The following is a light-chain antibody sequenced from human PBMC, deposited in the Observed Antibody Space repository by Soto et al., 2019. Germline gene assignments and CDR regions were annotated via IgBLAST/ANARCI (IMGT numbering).Light chain of an antibody. V-gene: IGLV2-14*01. J-gene: IGLJ1*01. CDR3: SSYTRSSTRL. CDR1: SSDVGGYNY. CDR2: EVS. Sequence: QSGLTQPGSVSGSPGQPITISCTGTSSDVGGYNYVSWYQQHPGKSPRLMIYEVSNRRSGVSNRFSGSKSGNAASLTISGPQPDPEADYYCSSYTRSSTRLLGTGTKLT.